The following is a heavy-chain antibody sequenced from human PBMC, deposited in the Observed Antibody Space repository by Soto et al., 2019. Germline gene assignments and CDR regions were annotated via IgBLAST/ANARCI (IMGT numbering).Heavy chain of an antibody. D-gene: IGHD3-9*01. CDR1: GFTFSSYS. CDR3: ASTLLRYFDWLLSPASYYYGMDV. CDR2: ISSSSSTI. V-gene: IGHV3-48*02. Sequence: GGSLRLSCAASGFTFSSYSMNWVRQAPGKGLEWVSYISSSSSTIYYADSVKGRFTISRDNAKNSLYLQMNSLRDEDTAVYYCASTLLRYFDWLLSPASYYYGMDVWGQGTTVTVSS. J-gene: IGHJ6*02.